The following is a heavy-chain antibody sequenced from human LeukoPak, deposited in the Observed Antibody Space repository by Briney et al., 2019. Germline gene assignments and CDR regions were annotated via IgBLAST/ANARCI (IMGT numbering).Heavy chain of an antibody. CDR3: ARDLVRGVAY. CDR1: GGSISSSSYY. CDR2: INHSGST. Sequence: SETLSLTCTVSGGSISSSSYYWSWIRQPPGKGLEWIGEINHSGSTNYNPSLKSRVTISVDTSKNQFSLKLSSVTAADTAVYYCARDLVRGVAYWGQGTLVTVSS. V-gene: IGHV4-39*07. J-gene: IGHJ4*02. D-gene: IGHD3-10*01.